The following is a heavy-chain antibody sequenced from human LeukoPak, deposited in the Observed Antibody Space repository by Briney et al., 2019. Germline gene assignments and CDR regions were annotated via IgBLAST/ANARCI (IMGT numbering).Heavy chain of an antibody. CDR3: ARGLRITIFGVVTPRPFDY. CDR2: IYTSGST. D-gene: IGHD3-3*01. Sequence: SETLSLTCTVSGGSISSGSYYWSWIRQPAGKGLEWIGRIYTSGSTNYNPSLKSRVTISVDTSKNQFSLKLSSVTAADTAVYYCARGLRITIFGVVTPRPFDYWGQGTLVTVSS. V-gene: IGHV4-61*02. J-gene: IGHJ4*02. CDR1: GGSISSGSYY.